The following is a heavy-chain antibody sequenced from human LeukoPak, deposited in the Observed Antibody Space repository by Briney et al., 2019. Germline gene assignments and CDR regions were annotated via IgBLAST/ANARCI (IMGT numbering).Heavy chain of an antibody. CDR3: ASGPVYYYDSSEGYFDY. CDR2: ISYDGSAK. CDR1: GFTFSNYG. Sequence: GGSLRLSCAASGFTFSNYGMQWVRQAPGKGLEWVAVISYDGSAKHFGDSVKGRFTISRDNSKNTLYLQMNSLRAEDTAVYYCASGPVYYYDSSEGYFDYWGQGTLVTVSS. D-gene: IGHD3-22*01. J-gene: IGHJ4*02. V-gene: IGHV3-30*03.